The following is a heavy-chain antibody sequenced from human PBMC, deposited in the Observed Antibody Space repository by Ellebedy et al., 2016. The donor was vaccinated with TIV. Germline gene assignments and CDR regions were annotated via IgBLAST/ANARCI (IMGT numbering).Heavy chain of an antibody. V-gene: IGHV3-53*01. CDR1: GFTVSSNY. Sequence: GESLKISCAASGFTVSSNYMNWVRQAPGKGLEWVSVIYSGADGGDTYYADSVKGRFTVSRDNSKNTVYLQMNSLRAEDTAVYYCAKRDFFGVDTLTFDSWGQGTLVTVSS. D-gene: IGHD3-3*01. CDR2: IYSGADGGDT. CDR3: AKRDFFGVDTLTFDS. J-gene: IGHJ4*02.